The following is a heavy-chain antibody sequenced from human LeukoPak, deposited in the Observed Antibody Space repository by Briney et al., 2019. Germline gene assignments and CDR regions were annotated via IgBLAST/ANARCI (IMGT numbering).Heavy chain of an antibody. Sequence: ASVKVSCKASGGTFSSYAISWVRQAPGQGLEWMGIINPSGGSTSYAQKFQGRVTMTRDTSTSTVYMELSSLRSEDTAVYYCARDSSGWSVWGQGTLVTISS. J-gene: IGHJ4*02. V-gene: IGHV1-46*01. CDR3: ARDSSGWSV. CDR2: INPSGGST. CDR1: GGTFSSYA. D-gene: IGHD6-19*01.